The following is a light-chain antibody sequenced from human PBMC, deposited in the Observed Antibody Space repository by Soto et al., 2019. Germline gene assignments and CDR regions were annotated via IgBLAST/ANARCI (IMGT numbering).Light chain of an antibody. CDR1: QSISSN. J-gene: IGKJ4*01. V-gene: IGKV3-15*01. CDR3: QQYNNWTPLT. CDR2: GAS. Sequence: EIVMTQSPATLSVSPGERATLSCRATQSISSNLAWYQQRPGQAPRLLIYGASTRATGIPARFDGSGSGTEFTLTISSLQSEDFAVYYCQQYNNWTPLTFGGGTKVEIK.